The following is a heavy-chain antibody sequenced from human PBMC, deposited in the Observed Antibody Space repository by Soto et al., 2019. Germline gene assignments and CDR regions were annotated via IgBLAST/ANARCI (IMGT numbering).Heavy chain of an antibody. Sequence: QLQLQESGPGLVKPSETLSLTCTVSGDSITSSGSYWGWIRQPPGKGLEWIGSIYYNGSTYYNPSLKSRVTISVDASKNHLSLKLTSMTAADTAMYYCARHGGTSGWYPRIYYHGMNVWGQGTTVTVSS. CDR3: ARHGGTSGWYPRIYYHGMNV. CDR1: GDSITSSGSY. CDR2: IYYNGST. D-gene: IGHD6-19*01. J-gene: IGHJ6*02. V-gene: IGHV4-39*02.